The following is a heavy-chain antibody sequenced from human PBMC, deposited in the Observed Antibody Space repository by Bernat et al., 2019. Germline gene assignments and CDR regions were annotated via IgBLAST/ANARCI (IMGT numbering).Heavy chain of an antibody. CDR1: GFTFSSYG. V-gene: IGHV3-30*18. D-gene: IGHD4-17*01. CDR2: ISYDGSNK. J-gene: IGHJ6*02. Sequence: QVQLVESGGGVVQPGRSLRLSCAASGFTFSSYGMHWVRQAPGKGLEWVAVISYDGSNKYYSESVKGRFTISRDNSKNTLYLPMNSLRPEDTAVYYCAKVRQPTVTSSYYGMDVWGQGTTVTVSS. CDR3: AKVRQPTVTSSYYGMDV.